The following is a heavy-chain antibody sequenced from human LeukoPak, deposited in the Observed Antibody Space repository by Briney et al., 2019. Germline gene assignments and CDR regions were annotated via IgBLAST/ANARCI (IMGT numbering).Heavy chain of an antibody. CDR2: IYSSGLT. J-gene: IGHJ6*03. Sequence: SETLSLTCSVSGGSISGYYWSWIRQPPGKGLEGIAYIYSSGLTNYNPSLKSRGTISLDTSKNQFSLKLTSVTAAHTAVYYCARHDHFNYYYMDVWGKGTTVTVSS. D-gene: IGHD3-16*01. V-gene: IGHV4-4*08. CDR3: ARHDHFNYYYMDV. CDR1: GGSISGYY.